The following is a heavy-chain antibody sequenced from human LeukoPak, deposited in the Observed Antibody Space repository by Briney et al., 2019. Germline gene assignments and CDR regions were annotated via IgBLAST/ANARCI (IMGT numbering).Heavy chain of an antibody. D-gene: IGHD6-19*01. CDR1: GGSISSSSYS. CDR2: IYYSGST. J-gene: IGHJ4*02. CDR3: ARHGISSGWYGGYYYFDY. Sequence: SETLSLTCTVSGGSISSSSYSWGWIRQPPGKGLEWIGSIYYSGSTYYNPSLKSRVTIPVDTSKNQFSLKLSSVTAADTAVYYCARHGISSGWYGGYYYFDYWGQGTLVTVSS. V-gene: IGHV4-39*01.